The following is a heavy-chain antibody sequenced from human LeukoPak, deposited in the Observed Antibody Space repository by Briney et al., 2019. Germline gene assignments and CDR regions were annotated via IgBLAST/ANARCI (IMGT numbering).Heavy chain of an antibody. D-gene: IGHD1-14*01. CDR2: FDPEDGET. Sequence: ASVTVSCKVSGYTLTELSMHWVRQAPGKGLEWMGGFDPEDGETIYAQKFQGRVTMTEDTSTDTAYMELSSLRSEDTAVYYCATGSSRNYYYYYGMDVWGQGTTVTVSS. J-gene: IGHJ6*02. CDR3: ATGSSRNYYYYYGMDV. V-gene: IGHV1-24*01. CDR1: GYTLTELS.